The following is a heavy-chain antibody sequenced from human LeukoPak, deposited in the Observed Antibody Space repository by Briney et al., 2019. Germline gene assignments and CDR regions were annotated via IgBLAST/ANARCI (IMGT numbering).Heavy chain of an antibody. J-gene: IGHJ4*02. D-gene: IGHD1-26*01. CDR2: IRSKASSYAT. Sequence: GGSLRLSCAASGFTFSGSAMHWVRQPSGKGLEWVGRIRSKASSYATAYAASVKGRFTISRDDSKNTAYLQMNSLKTEDTAVYFCTRVGATFLDYWGQGTLVTVSS. V-gene: IGHV3-73*01. CDR1: GFTFSGSA. CDR3: TRVGATFLDY.